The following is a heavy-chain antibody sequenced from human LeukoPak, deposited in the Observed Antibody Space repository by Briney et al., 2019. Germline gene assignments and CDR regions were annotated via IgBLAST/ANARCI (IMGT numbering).Heavy chain of an antibody. D-gene: IGHD3-10*01. CDR2: IYYSGST. J-gene: IGHJ4*02. V-gene: IGHV4-31*03. Sequence: SETLSLTCTVSGGSISSGGYYWSWIRQHPGKGLEWIGYIYYSGSTYYNPSPKSRVTISVDTSKNQFSLKLSSVTAADTAVYYCARGHPDGSGSYGAFFRWGQGTLVTVSS. CDR3: ARGHPDGSGSYGAFFR. CDR1: GGSISSGGYY.